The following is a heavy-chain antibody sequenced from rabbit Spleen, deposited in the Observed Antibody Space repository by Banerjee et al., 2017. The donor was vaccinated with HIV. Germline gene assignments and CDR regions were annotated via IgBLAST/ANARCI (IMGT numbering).Heavy chain of an antibody. D-gene: IGHD1-1*01. CDR2: IDPLFGTT. CDR3: VRGASSSGYYSL. V-gene: IGHV1S7*01. Sequence: QLMESGGGLVQPGGALKLSCKASGFDFSSYGVSWVRQAPGKGLEWIGYIDPLFGTTYYANWVNGRFTISRHNAQNTLYLQLNSLTAADTATYFCVRGASSSGYYSLWGPGTLVTVS. J-gene: IGHJ6*01. CDR1: GFDFSSYG.